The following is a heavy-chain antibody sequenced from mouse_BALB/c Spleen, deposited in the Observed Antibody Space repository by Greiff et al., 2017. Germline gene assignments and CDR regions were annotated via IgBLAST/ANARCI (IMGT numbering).Heavy chain of an antibody. CDR2: IDPANGNT. J-gene: IGHJ4*01. D-gene: IGHD1-1*01. CDR1: GFNIKDTY. Sequence: EVQLQESGAELVKPGASVKLSCTASGFNIKDTYMHWVKQRPEQGLEWIGRIDPANGNTKYDPKFQGKATITADTSSNTAYLQLSSLTSEDTAVYYCARGLLRAMDYWGQGTSVTVSS. CDR3: ARGLLRAMDY. V-gene: IGHV14-3*02.